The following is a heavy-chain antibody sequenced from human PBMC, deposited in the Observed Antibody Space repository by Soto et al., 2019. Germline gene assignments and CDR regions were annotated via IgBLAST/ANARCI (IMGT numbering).Heavy chain of an antibody. CDR1: GFTFSSYA. V-gene: IGHV3-23*01. Sequence: EVQVLESGGGLVQPGGSLRLSCAASGFTFSSYAMSWVRQAPGQGLEWVSAISGSGSNPYYADSVKGRFTISTDNSKNSIYLQMNSVRGEDTAINYCETTASITIRDGFTHWGKGPLVPVS. CDR2: ISGSGSNP. J-gene: IGHJ4*02. CDR3: ETTASITIRDGFTH. D-gene: IGHD3-10*01.